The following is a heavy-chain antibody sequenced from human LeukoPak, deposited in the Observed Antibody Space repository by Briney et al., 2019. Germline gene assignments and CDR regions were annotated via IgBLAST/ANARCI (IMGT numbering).Heavy chain of an antibody. V-gene: IGHV4-59*01. CDR1: GGSIRGYY. D-gene: IGHD3-10*01. CDR2: IYSSGST. CDR3: ARVFDSGSQAYFYYMDV. Sequence: SETLSLTCNVSGGSIRGYYWSWIQQPPEKGLEWLGYIYSSGSTNYNPSLKSRVTMSVDTSKNQFSLKVGSVTAADTAVYYCARVFDSGSQAYFYYMDVWGKGTTVIISS. J-gene: IGHJ6*03.